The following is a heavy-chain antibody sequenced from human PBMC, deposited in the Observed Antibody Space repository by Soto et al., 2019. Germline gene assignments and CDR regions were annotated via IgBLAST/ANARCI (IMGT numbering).Heavy chain of an antibody. Sequence: QVQLVESGGGLVKPGGSLRLSCAASGFSFSDYYMSWIRQAPGKGLEWISYISNSGRTIYYADSLKGRFTISRDNAKNSLYLHMNSLRVDDTAMYYCARLPYPWGWFDPWGQGTLVTVSS. CDR1: GFSFSDYY. D-gene: IGHD3-16*01. J-gene: IGHJ5*02. CDR2: ISNSGRTI. V-gene: IGHV3-11*01. CDR3: ARLPYPWGWFDP.